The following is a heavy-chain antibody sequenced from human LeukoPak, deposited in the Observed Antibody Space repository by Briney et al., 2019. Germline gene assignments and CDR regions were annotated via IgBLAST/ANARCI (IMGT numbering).Heavy chain of an antibody. V-gene: IGHV1-2*02. D-gene: IGHD3-10*01. CDR3: ARRRNYGSGSYYTVGRFDP. J-gene: IGHJ5*02. CDR1: GYTFTGYY. Sequence: ASVKVSCKASGYTFTGYYMHWVRQAPGQGLEWMGWINPNSGGTNYAQKFQGRVTMTRDTSISTAYMELSRLRSDDTAVYYCARRRNYGSGSYYTVGRFDPWGQGTLVTVSS. CDR2: INPNSGGT.